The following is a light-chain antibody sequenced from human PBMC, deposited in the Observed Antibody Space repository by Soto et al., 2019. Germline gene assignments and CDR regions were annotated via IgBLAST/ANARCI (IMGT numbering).Light chain of an antibody. CDR2: GAS. Sequence: DLQMTQSPSSLSQSLVDIVTITCRTSQSITSHLNWYQQKPGKAPNLLIYGASNLQSGVPSRFSGSGSGTDFTLTIGSLQPDDFATYYCQQSYSTPITFGQGTRLEIK. CDR3: QQSYSTPIT. J-gene: IGKJ5*01. V-gene: IGKV1-39*01. CDR1: QSITSH.